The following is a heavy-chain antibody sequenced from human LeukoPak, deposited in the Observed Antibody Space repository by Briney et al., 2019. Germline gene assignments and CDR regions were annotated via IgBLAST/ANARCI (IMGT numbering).Heavy chain of an antibody. D-gene: IGHD6-13*01. CDR2: IIPIFGTA. CDR3: ARDGKSIAAAGTDAFDI. J-gene: IGHJ3*02. CDR1: GYSFTSYA. V-gene: IGHV1-69*05. Sequence: SVKVSCKTSGYSFTSYAISWVRQAPGQGLEWMGGIIPIFGTANYAQKFQGRVTITTDESTSTAYMELSSLRSEDTAVYYCARDGKSIAAAGTDAFDIWGQGTMVTVSS.